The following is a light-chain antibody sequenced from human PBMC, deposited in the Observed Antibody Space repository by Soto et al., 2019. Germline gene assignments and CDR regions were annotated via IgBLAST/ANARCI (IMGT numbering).Light chain of an antibody. J-gene: IGKJ1*01. Sequence: EIVLTQSPGTLSFSPGERATLSCRASQSVSRSHLAWFQQKPGQAPRLLIYGASNRATGIPDRVSGSGSGTDFTLTISRLEPEDVAVYYCQQYEAVVTFGQGTKVDIK. CDR3: QQYEAVVT. CDR2: GAS. CDR1: QSVSRSH. V-gene: IGKV3-20*01.